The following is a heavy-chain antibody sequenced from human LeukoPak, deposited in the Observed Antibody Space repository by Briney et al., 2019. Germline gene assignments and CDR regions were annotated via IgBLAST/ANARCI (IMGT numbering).Heavy chain of an antibody. J-gene: IGHJ4*02. CDR2: VYTGGST. Sequence: GGSLRLSCAASGFTLTDSDMTWVRQAPGKGLEWVSVVYTGGSTFHADSVKGRFTISRDDSKNTLYLQMNSLRAEDTAVYYCARGVDYYDSGGTIYYWGQGTLVTVSS. CDR3: ARGVDYYDSGGTIYY. D-gene: IGHD3-22*01. V-gene: IGHV3-53*01. CDR1: GFTLTDSD.